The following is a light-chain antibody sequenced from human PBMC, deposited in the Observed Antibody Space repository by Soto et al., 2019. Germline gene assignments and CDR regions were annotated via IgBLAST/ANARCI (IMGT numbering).Light chain of an antibody. CDR1: SSNIGSNY. Sequence: QLVLTQPPSASGTPGQRVTISCSGSSSNIGSNYVYWYQQLPGTAPQLLIYRNNQRPSGVPDRYSGSKSGTSASLAISGLRSVDEADYYCAAWDDSLSGVVFGGGTKLTVL. CDR3: AAWDDSLSGVV. V-gene: IGLV1-47*01. J-gene: IGLJ2*01. CDR2: RNN.